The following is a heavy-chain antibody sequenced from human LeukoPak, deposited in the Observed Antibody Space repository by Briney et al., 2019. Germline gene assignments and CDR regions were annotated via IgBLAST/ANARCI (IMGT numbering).Heavy chain of an antibody. CDR1: GGSISGTKFY. CDR3: ATTPGDYGGNSYYYYYMDV. Sequence: SETLSLTCTVSGGSISGTKFYWGWIRQPPGKGLEWIGSVHYSGRTYYNPSLKSRVTISVDTSRNQFSLKLSSVTAADTAVYYCATTPGDYGGNSYYYYYMDVWGKGTTVTVSS. CDR2: VHYSGRT. V-gene: IGHV4-39*07. D-gene: IGHD4-23*01. J-gene: IGHJ6*03.